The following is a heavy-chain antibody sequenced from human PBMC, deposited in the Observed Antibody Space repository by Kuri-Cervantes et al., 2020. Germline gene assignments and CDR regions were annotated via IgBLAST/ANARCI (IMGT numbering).Heavy chain of an antibody. J-gene: IGHJ4*02. CDR2: ISYDGSNT. CDR3: ARSSAGSGYFDY. Sequence: GGSLRLSCAASGFTFSSYGMHWVRQAPGKGLEWVAVISYDGSNTYYADSVKGRFTISRDNSKNTLYLQMNSLRAEDTAVYYCARSSAGSGYFDYWGQGTLVTVSS. CDR1: GFTFSSYG. V-gene: IGHV3-30*12. D-gene: IGHD3-10*01.